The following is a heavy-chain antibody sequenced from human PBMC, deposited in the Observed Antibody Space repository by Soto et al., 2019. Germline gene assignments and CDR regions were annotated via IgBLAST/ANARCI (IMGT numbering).Heavy chain of an antibody. CDR3: AMDYGARPEYFKH. D-gene: IGHD4-17*01. J-gene: IGHJ1*01. V-gene: IGHV1-18*04. CDR1: GYTFTSYG. CDR2: ISPLKGRT. Sequence: QVQLVQSGPDLKRPGASMKVSCNASGYTFTSYGISWVRQAPGQGLEWMAWISPLKGRTQYSQKAQGRVTLSTDTYSNTAYMEMTTLRVDDTAVYYCAMDYGARPEYFKHWGQGTLVTVS.